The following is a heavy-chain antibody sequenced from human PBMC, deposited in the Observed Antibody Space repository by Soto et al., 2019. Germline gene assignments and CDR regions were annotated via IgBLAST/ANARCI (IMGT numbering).Heavy chain of an antibody. V-gene: IGHV4-30-4*01. CDR1: GGSISSGDYY. CDR3: ARLTWDSSGTGMDV. J-gene: IGHJ6*02. Sequence: QVQLQESGPGLVKPSQTLSLTCTVSGGSISSGDYYWSWIRQPPGKGLEWIGYIYYSGSTYYNPSLKSRITXXVXTFXNQFSLKLSSVTAADTAVYYCARLTWDSSGTGMDVWGQGTTVTVSS. CDR2: IYYSGST. D-gene: IGHD3-22*01.